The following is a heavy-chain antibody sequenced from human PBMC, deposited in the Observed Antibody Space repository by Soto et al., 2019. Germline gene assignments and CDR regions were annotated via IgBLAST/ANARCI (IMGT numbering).Heavy chain of an antibody. V-gene: IGHV3-48*03. CDR2: VDRSGSPI. D-gene: IGHD1-7*01. CDR3: ATKIFGTTYFGN. CDR1: GFTFSSYE. Sequence: GGSLRLSCAASGFTFSSYEMNWVRQAPGKGLEWVSYVDRSGSPIYYADSVKGRFTISRDNAENSLYLQMHSLRVDDTAIYYRATKIFGTTYFGNWGRGALVTVSS. J-gene: IGHJ4*02.